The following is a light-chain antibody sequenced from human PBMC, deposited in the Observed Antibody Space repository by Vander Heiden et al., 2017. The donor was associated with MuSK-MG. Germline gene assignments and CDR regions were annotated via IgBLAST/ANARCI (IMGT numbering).Light chain of an antibody. Sequence: EVVLTQSPATLSLSPGERATLSCRASQSVSTYLAWYQQKPGQAPRLLIYAASNRATGVPDRFSGSGSGTAFTLTITSLEPEDFATYYCQNRNNWPPTYTFGQGTKLEIK. CDR1: QSVSTY. V-gene: IGKV3-11*01. CDR3: QNRNNWPPTYT. CDR2: AAS. J-gene: IGKJ2*01.